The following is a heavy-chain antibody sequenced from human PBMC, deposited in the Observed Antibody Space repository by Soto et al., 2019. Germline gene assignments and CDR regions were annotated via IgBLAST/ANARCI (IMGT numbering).Heavy chain of an antibody. V-gene: IGHV3-23*04. J-gene: IGHJ4*02. CDR1: GFDFATYA. CDR2: IRGDTDKT. CDR3: AKRRSVDGSSFHYFES. D-gene: IGHD2-2*01. Sequence: VLLVESGGDFVRPGESLTLSCFASGFDFATYAMSWVRQAPGKGPQWVATIRGDTDKTYYSESVNGRFTISKDKPHSTLHLRMTDLRTDDTARDYCAKRRSVDGSSFHYFESWGQGTQVTGSS.